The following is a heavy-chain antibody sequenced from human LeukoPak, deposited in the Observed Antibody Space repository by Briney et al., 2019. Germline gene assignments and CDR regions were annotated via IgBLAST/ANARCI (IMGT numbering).Heavy chain of an antibody. CDR3: AKHSSGRRLNWFDP. V-gene: IGHV3-23*01. CDR2: ISGSGGST. CDR1: GFTFSSYA. D-gene: IGHD6-19*01. Sequence: PPGGSLRLSCAASGFTFSSYAMSWVRQAPGKGLEWVSAISGSGGSTYYADSVKGRFTISRDNSKNTLYLQMNSLRAEDTAVYYCAKHSSGRRLNWFDPWGQGTLVTVSS. J-gene: IGHJ5*02.